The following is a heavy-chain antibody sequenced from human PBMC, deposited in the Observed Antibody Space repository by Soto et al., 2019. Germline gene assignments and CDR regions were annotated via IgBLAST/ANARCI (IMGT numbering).Heavy chain of an antibody. Sequence: SETLSLTCAVSGGSISSGGYSWSWIRQPPGKGLEWIGYIYHSGSTYYNPSLKSRVTISVDRSKNQFSLKLTSVTTADTAVYYCARGSGWLPDSWGQGTLVTVSS. J-gene: IGHJ4*02. D-gene: IGHD3-22*01. V-gene: IGHV4-30-2*01. CDR2: IYHSGST. CDR1: GGSISSGGYS. CDR3: ARGSGWLPDS.